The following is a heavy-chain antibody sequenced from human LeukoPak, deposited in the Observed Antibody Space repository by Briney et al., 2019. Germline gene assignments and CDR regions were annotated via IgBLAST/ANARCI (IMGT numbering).Heavy chain of an antibody. CDR2: ISYDGSNK. D-gene: IGHD2-21*01. CDR3: ARAGGGEEVDGGYYGMDV. J-gene: IGHJ6*02. CDR1: GFTFSSYA. Sequence: PGGSLRLSCAASGFTFSSYAMHWVRQAPGKGLEWVAVISYDGSNKYYADSVKGRFTISRDNSKNTLYLQMNSLRAEDTAVYYCARAGGGEEVDGGYYGMDVWGQGTTVTVSS. V-gene: IGHV3-30-3*01.